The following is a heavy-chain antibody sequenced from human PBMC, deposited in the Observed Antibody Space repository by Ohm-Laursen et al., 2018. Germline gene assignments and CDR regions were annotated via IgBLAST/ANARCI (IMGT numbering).Heavy chain of an antibody. CDR2: ISHNGGSI. CDR3: ARDQGWVDY. CDR1: GFTFSSYG. D-gene: IGHD6-19*01. V-gene: IGHV3-21*05. J-gene: IGHJ4*02. Sequence: SLRLSCSASGFTFSSYGMNWVRQAPGKGLEWVSYISHNGGSIYYADSVKGRFTISRDNAKNSLYLQMNSLRAEDTAVYYCARDQGWVDYWGQGTLVTVSS.